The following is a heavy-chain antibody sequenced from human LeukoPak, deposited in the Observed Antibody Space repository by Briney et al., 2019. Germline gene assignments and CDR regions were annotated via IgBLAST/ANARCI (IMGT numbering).Heavy chain of an antibody. V-gene: IGHV4-4*02. Sequence: SGTLPLTCGVSGDSISSSHWWTWIRQPPGKGLEWIGEIFHAGSTNYNSSLESRVTISVDKSKNQFSLKLTSVTAADTAVYYCARAYGDYRWFFDFWGPGTLVTVSS. D-gene: IGHD4-17*01. CDR3: ARAYGDYRWFFDF. CDR1: GDSISSSHW. J-gene: IGHJ4*02. CDR2: IFHAGST.